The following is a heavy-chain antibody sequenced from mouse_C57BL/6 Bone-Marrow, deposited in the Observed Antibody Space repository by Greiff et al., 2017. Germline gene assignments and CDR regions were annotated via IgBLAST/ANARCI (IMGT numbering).Heavy chain of an antibody. J-gene: IGHJ4*01. V-gene: IGHV14-4*01. CDR2: IDPENGDT. CDR3: TTQTAQDGGFYAMDY. D-gene: IGHD3-2*02. CDR1: GFNIKDDY. Sequence: EVQLQQSGAELVRPGASVKLSCTASGFNIKDDYMHWVKQRPEQGLEWIGWIDPENGDTESASKFQGKATITADTSSNTAYLQLSSLTSEDTAVYYCTTQTAQDGGFYAMDYWGQGTSVTVSS.